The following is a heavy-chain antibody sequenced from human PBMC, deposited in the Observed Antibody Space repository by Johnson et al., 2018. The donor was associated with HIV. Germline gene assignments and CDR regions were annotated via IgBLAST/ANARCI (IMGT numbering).Heavy chain of an antibody. D-gene: IGHD6-13*01. CDR1: GFTVSSNY. CDR2: IYSGGTT. J-gene: IGHJ3*02. Sequence: MQLVESGGGLVQPGGSLRLSCAASGFTVSSNYMSWVRQAPGKGLEWVSVIYSGGTTYHADSVKGRFIISRDNSKSTLYLQMNSLKSEDTAVYYCATGASSTWSLGAWDIWGQGTMVTVSS. CDR3: ATGASSTWSLGAWDI. V-gene: IGHV3-66*01.